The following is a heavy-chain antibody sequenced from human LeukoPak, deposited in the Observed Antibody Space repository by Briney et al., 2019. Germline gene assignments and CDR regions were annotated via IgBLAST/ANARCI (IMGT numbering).Heavy chain of an antibody. V-gene: IGHV4-39*01. CDR1: GGSISSSSYY. CDR3: ATEVYYYYYMDV. Sequence: SETLSLTCTVSGGSISSSSYYWGWIRPPPGKGLEWIGSIYYSGSTYYNPSLKSRVTISVDTSKNQFSLKLSSVTAVDTAVYYCATEVYYYYYMDVWGKGTTVTVSS. CDR2: IYYSGST. J-gene: IGHJ6*03.